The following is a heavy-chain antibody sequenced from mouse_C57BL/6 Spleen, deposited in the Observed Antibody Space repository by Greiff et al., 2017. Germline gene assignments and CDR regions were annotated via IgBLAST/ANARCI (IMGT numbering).Heavy chain of an antibody. CDR3: ARWRGITTVVADFDY. J-gene: IGHJ2*01. Sequence: QVQLKESGAELVKPGASVKISCKASGYAFSSYWMNWVKQRPGKGLEWIGQIYPGDGDTNYNGKFKGKATLTADKSSSTAYMQLSSLTSEDSAVYFCARWRGITTVVADFDYWGQGTTLTVSS. CDR1: GYAFSSYW. CDR2: IYPGDGDT. V-gene: IGHV1-80*01. D-gene: IGHD1-1*01.